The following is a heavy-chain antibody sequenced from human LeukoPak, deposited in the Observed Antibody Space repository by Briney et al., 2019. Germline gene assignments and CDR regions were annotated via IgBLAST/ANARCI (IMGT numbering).Heavy chain of an antibody. D-gene: IGHD6-6*01. CDR2: IYPGDSDT. Sequence: GESLKISCKGSGYSFTCYWIGWVRQMPGKGLEWMGIIYPGDSDTRYSPSFQGRVTISADKSIRTAYLQWSSLKASDTAMSYCASPRIAARPAYYGMDVWGQGTTVTVSS. CDR3: ASPRIAARPAYYGMDV. CDR1: GYSFTCYW. J-gene: IGHJ6*02. V-gene: IGHV5-51*01.